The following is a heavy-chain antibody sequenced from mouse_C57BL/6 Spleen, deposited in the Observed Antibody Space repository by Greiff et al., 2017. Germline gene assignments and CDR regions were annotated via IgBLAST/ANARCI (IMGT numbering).Heavy chain of an antibody. CDR3: ARDDGSSYGYFDV. CDR2: ISDGGSYT. Sequence: DVKLVESGGGLVKPGGSLKLSCAASGFTFSSYAMSWVRQTPEKRLEWVATISDGGSYTYYPDNVKGRFTISRDNAKNNLYLQMSHLKSEDTAMYYCARDDGSSYGYFDVWGTWTTVTVSS. J-gene: IGHJ1*03. CDR1: GFTFSSYA. V-gene: IGHV5-4*01. D-gene: IGHD1-1*01.